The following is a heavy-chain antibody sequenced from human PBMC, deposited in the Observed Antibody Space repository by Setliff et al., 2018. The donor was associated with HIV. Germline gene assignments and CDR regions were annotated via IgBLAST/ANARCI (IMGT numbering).Heavy chain of an antibody. CDR1: EVIVSNNY. Sequence: GGSLRLSCAVSEVIVSNNYMSWVRQAPGKGLEWVSVIYSGGSTDHADSVKGRFTISRDNSKNTVYLQMTSLRAEDTAVYYCARSPGMFDYWGQGTPVTRLL. CDR3: ARSPGMFDY. D-gene: IGHD1-1*01. V-gene: IGHV3-53*01. J-gene: IGHJ4*02. CDR2: IYSGGST.